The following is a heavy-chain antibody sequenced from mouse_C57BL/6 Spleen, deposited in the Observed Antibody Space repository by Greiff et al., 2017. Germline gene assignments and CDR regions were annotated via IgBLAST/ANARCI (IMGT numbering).Heavy chain of an antibody. CDR3: ARPGTGYWYFDV. V-gene: IGHV5-17*01. J-gene: IGHJ1*03. CDR1: GFTFSDYG. Sequence: EVQVVESGGGLVKPGGSLKLSCAASGFTFSDYGMHWVRQAPEKGLEWVAYISSGSSTIYYADTVKGRFTISRDNAKNTLFLQMTSLRSEDTAMYYCARPGTGYWYFDVWGTGTTVTVSS. CDR2: ISSGSSTI. D-gene: IGHD4-1*01.